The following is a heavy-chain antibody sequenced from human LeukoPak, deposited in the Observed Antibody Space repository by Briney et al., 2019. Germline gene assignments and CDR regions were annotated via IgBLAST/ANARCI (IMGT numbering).Heavy chain of an antibody. CDR3: ARSGGNDAFDI. CDR1: GFTFSSYS. J-gene: IGHJ3*02. Sequence: GGSLRLSCAASGFTFSSYSMNWVRQAPGKGLEWVSSISSSSSYIYYADSVKGRFTISRDNAKNSLYLQMNSLRVEDTAVYYCARSGGNDAFDIWGQGTMVTVSS. CDR2: ISSSSSYI. V-gene: IGHV3-21*01. D-gene: IGHD1-26*01.